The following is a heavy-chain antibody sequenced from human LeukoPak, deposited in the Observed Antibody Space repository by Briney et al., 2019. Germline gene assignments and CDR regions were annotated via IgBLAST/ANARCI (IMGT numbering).Heavy chain of an antibody. D-gene: IGHD4-11*01. CDR1: GFTFSSTS. J-gene: IGHJ4*02. CDR3: AKLTTS. V-gene: IGHV3-23*01. CDR2: TVGGGDGT. Sequence: GGSLRLSCAASGFTFSSTSMSWVRRAPGKGLEWVAATVGGGDGTYYADSVKGRFTISRDNSNNTLYLQMNSLRAEDTAVYYCAKLTTSWGQGTLVTVSS.